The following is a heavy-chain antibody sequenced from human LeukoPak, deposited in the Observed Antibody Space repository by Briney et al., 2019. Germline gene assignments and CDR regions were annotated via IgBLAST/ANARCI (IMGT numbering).Heavy chain of an antibody. Sequence: GGSLRLSCAASGFTFSSYWMHWVRQAPGKGLVWVSRINSDGSSTSYADSVKGRFTIPRDNAKNTLYLQMNSLRAEDTAVYYCARRGGDGYNSPTYFDYWGQGTLVTVSS. V-gene: IGHV3-74*01. J-gene: IGHJ4*02. D-gene: IGHD5-24*01. CDR1: GFTFSSYW. CDR2: INSDGSST. CDR3: ARRGGDGYNSPTYFDY.